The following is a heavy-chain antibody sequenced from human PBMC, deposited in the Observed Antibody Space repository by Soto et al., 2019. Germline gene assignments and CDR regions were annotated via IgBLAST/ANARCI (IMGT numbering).Heavy chain of an antibody. CDR1: EFTFSDYY. V-gene: IGHV3-11*01. J-gene: IGHJ5*02. CDR2: ISNSGSTI. Sequence: QVQLVEAGGGLVKPGGSLRLSCAASEFTFSDYYMTWIRQAPGKGLEWVSYISNSGSTIYYADSVKGRFTISRDNAKNSLYLQMNSLRAEDTAVYYCAIGLAYGDYGWLDPWGQGTLVTVSP. CDR3: AIGLAYGDYGWLDP. D-gene: IGHD4-17*01.